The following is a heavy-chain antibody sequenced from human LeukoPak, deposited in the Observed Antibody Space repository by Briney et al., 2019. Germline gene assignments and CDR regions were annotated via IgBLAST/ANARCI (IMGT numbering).Heavy chain of an antibody. CDR3: DGSGYWVQ. J-gene: IGHJ1*01. V-gene: IGHV3-23*01. D-gene: IGHD3-22*01. Sequence: GGSLRLSCAASGFTFGSYGMSWVRQAPGKGLEWVSFITPNADRTSYADSVEGRFTISRDNPRNTLYMQMNSLRDEDTALYYYDGSGYWVQWGQGTLVTVSS. CDR1: GFTFGSYG. CDR2: ITPNADRT.